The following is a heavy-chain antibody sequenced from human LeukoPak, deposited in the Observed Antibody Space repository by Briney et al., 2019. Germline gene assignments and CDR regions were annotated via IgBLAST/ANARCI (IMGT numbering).Heavy chain of an antibody. CDR2: ISAYNGNT. CDR3: ARDLGEDTTMIFFDY. D-gene: IGHD5-18*01. J-gene: IGHJ4*02. CDR1: GYTFTSFG. V-gene: IGHV1-18*01. Sequence: SVKVSCKASGYTFTSFGISWVRQAPGQGPEWVGWISAYNGNTNYVQNLQGRVTMTTDTSTNTAYMELRSLRSDDTAVYYCARDLGEDTTMIFFDYWGQGTPVTVSS.